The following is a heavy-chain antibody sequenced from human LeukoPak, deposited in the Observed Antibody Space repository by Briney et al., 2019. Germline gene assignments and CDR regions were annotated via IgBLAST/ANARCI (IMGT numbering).Heavy chain of an antibody. V-gene: IGHV3-30*18. D-gene: IGHD5-18*01. Sequence: YPGGSLRLSCAASGFTFSSYGMHWVRQAPGKGLEWVAVISYDGSNKYYADSVKGRFTISRDNSKNTLYLQMNSLRAEDTAVYYCAKDGVLGYALVIYYFDYWGQGTLVTVSS. J-gene: IGHJ4*02. CDR2: ISYDGSNK. CDR3: AKDGVLGYALVIYYFDY. CDR1: GFTFSSYG.